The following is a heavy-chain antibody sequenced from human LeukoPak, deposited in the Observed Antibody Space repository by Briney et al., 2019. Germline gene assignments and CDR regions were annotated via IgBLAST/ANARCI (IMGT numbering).Heavy chain of an antibody. CDR1: GYTFTXXY. CDR2: INPNSGGT. Sequence: ASVKVSCKASGYTFTXXYMHWVRQAPGXXXXWXGWINPNSGGTNYAQKFQGRVTMTRDTSISTAYMELSRLRSDDTAVYYCARGSYSSSWYSGYWGQGTLVTVSS. CDR3: ARGSYSSSWYSGY. V-gene: IGHV1-2*02. J-gene: IGHJ4*02. D-gene: IGHD6-13*01.